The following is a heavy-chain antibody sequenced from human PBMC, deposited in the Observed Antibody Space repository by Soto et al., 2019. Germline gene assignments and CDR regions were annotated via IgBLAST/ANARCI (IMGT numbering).Heavy chain of an antibody. D-gene: IGHD5-12*01. Sequence: SETLSLTCTVSGGSISSGGYYWSWIRQHPGKGLEWIGYIYYSGSTYYNPSLKSRVTISVDTSKNQFSLKLSSVTAADTAVYYCARDGHSGYDLRGYYYYGMDVWGQGTTVTVS. CDR3: ARDGHSGYDLRGYYYYGMDV. CDR1: GGSISSGGYY. J-gene: IGHJ6*02. V-gene: IGHV4-31*03. CDR2: IYYSGST.